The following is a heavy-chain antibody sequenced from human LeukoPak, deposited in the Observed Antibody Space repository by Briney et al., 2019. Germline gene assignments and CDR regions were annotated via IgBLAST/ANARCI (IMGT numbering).Heavy chain of an antibody. CDR3: APNSATGTIDY. Sequence: GGSLRLSCAASRFTFGSYWTSWVRQAPGKGLEWVANIKQDGSETYYVDSVKGRFTISRDNAKNSLYLQVNSLRAEDTAVYYCAPNSATGTIDYWGQGTLVTVSS. CDR1: RFTFGSYW. CDR2: IKQDGSET. V-gene: IGHV3-7*01. D-gene: IGHD1-1*01. J-gene: IGHJ4*02.